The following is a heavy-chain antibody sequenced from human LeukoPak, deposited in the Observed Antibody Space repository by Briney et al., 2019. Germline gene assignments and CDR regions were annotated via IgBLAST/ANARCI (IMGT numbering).Heavy chain of an antibody. V-gene: IGHV1-69*02. CDR2: IIPILGIA. J-gene: IGHJ4*02. CDR3: AGGYCSSTSCYKFDY. D-gene: IGHD2-2*02. Sequence: ASVKVSCKASGGTFSSYTISWVRQAPGRGLEWMGRIIPILGIANYAQKFQGRVTITADKSTSTAYMELSSLRSEDTAVYCCAGGYCSSTSCYKFDYWGQGTLVTVSS. CDR1: GGTFSSYT.